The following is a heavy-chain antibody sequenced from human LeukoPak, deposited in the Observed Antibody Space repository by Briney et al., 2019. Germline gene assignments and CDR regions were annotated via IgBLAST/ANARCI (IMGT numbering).Heavy chain of an antibody. Sequence: PSETLSLTCTVSGGSISSYYWSWIQQPAGKGLEWIGRIYTSGSTNYNPSLKSRVTMSVDTSKNQFSLKLSSVTAADTAVYYCARDREAAAGYYYYGMDVWGQGTTVTVSS. CDR1: GGSISSYY. CDR3: ARDREAAAGYYYYGMDV. V-gene: IGHV4-4*07. CDR2: IYTSGST. D-gene: IGHD6-13*01. J-gene: IGHJ6*02.